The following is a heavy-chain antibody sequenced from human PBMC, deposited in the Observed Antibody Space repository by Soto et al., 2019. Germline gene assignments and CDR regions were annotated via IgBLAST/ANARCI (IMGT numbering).Heavy chain of an antibody. D-gene: IGHD3-22*01. CDR2: IIPIFGTA. Sequence: QVQLVQSGAEVKKPASSVKVSCKASGGTFSSYAISWVRQAPGQGLEWMGGIIPIFGTANYAQKFQGRVTITADESTSTAYMELSSLRSEDTALYYCARSRVTYYYDGSGFDIWGQGTMVTVSS. CDR3: ARSRVTYYYDGSGFDI. V-gene: IGHV1-69*01. J-gene: IGHJ3*02. CDR1: GGTFSSYA.